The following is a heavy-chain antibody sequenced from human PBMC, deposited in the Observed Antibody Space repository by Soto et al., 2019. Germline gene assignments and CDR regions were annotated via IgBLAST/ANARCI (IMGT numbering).Heavy chain of an antibody. J-gene: IGHJ4*02. CDR3: AKAFDSGLTFDY. CDR1: GFTFSSYG. Sequence: PGGSLRLSCAASGFTFSSYGMHWVRQAPGKGLEWVAVISYDGSNKYYADSVKGRFTISRDNSKNTLYLQMNSLRAEDTAVYYCAKAFDSGLTFDYWGQGTLVTVSS. CDR2: ISYDGSNK. D-gene: IGHD5-12*01. V-gene: IGHV3-30*18.